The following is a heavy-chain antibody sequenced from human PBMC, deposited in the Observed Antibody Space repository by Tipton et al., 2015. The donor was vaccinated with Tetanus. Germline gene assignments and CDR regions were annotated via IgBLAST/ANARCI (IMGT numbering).Heavy chain of an antibody. J-gene: IGHJ4*02. V-gene: IGHV3-21*04. CDR3: AKDISSCSGGSCRTNYFNY. CDR2: ISSSSSYI. D-gene: IGHD2-15*01. CDR1: GFTFSSYT. Sequence: SLRLSCAASGFTFSSYTMNWVRQAPGKGLEWVSSISSSSSYIYYADSVKGRFTISRDNAKYSLYLQMNSLRAEDTALYYCAKDISSCSGGSCRTNYFNYWGQGTLVTVSS.